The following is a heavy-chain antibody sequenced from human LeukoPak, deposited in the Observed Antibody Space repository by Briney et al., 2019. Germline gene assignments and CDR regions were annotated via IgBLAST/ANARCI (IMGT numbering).Heavy chain of an antibody. J-gene: IGHJ6*02. CDR2: INPNSGGT. CDR3: AGGYYGSGSHYYGMDV. D-gene: IGHD3-10*01. CDR1: GYTFTGYY. Sequence: VASVKVSCKASGYTFTGYYIHWVRQAPGQGLEWMGWINPNSGGTNYAQKFQGRVTMTRDTSISTAYMELSRLRSDDTAVYYCAGGYYGSGSHYYGMDVWGQGTTVTVSS. V-gene: IGHV1-2*02.